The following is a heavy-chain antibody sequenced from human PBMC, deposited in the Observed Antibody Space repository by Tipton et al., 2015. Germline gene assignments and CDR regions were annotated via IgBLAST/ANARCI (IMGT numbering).Heavy chain of an antibody. Sequence: TLSLTCTVSGGSISSVSYYWGWIRQPPGKGLEWIGSIYYSGNTYYNASLKSRVTISVDTSKNQVSPKLSSVTAADTAVYYCATSVLAAPFDSWGQGTLVTVSS. CDR2: IYYSGNT. CDR1: GGSISSVSYY. D-gene: IGHD2-15*01. V-gene: IGHV4-39*01. J-gene: IGHJ4*02. CDR3: ATSVLAAPFDS.